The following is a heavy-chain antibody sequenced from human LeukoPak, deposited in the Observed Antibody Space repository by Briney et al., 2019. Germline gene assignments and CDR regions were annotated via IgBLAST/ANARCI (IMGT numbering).Heavy chain of an antibody. D-gene: IGHD3-3*01. CDR1: GFTFSSYA. CDR2: ISGSGGST. J-gene: IGHJ4*02. V-gene: IGHV3-23*01. CDR3: AEAFDFWSGYSIDY. Sequence: GGSLRLSCAASGFTFSSYAMSWVRQAPGKVLEWVSSISGSGGSTYYADSVKGRFTISRDNSKNTLYLQMNSLRAEDTAVYYCAEAFDFWSGYSIDYWGQGTLVTVSS.